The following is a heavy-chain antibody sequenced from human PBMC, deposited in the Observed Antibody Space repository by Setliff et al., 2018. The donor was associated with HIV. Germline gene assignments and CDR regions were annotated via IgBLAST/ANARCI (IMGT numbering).Heavy chain of an antibody. CDR3: ARELSGTYFDY. J-gene: IGHJ4*02. Sequence: QPGGSLRLSCAASGFTFSSYGMHWVRQAPGKGLEWVGRTRNKANSYTTEYAASVKGRFTISRDESKNSLYLQMNSLKTEDTAVYYCARELSGTYFDYWGQGILVTVSS. V-gene: IGHV3-72*01. CDR1: GFTFSSYG. D-gene: IGHD1-26*01. CDR2: TRNKANSYTT.